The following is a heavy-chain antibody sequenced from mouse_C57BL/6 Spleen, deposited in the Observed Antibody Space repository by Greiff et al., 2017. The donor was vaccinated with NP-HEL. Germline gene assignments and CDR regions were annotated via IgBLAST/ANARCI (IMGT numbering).Heavy chain of an antibody. V-gene: IGHV1-76*01. Sequence: QVQLQQSGAELVRPGASVKLSCKASGYTFTDYYINWVKQRPGQGLEWIARIYPGSGNTYYNEKFKCKATLTAEKSSSTAYMQLSSLTSEDSAVYFCARRYPYAMDYWGQGTSVTVSS. J-gene: IGHJ4*01. D-gene: IGHD1-1*01. CDR3: ARRYPYAMDY. CDR1: GYTFTDYY. CDR2: IYPGSGNT.